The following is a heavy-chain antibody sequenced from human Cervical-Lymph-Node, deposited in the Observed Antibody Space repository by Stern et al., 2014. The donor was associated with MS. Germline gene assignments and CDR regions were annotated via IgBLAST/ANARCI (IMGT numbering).Heavy chain of an antibody. J-gene: IGHJ5*02. D-gene: IGHD6-13*01. CDR2: IFPFFGTP. CDR1: GGTFSKFP. CDR3: ALSSETSDRWYSLGYDL. V-gene: IGHV1-69*01. Sequence: VQLVESVAEVTKPGSSVKVSCKASGGTFSKFPSSWVRQAPGQGIAWMGGIFPFFGTPPCAQEFRGRVTLTADVSTSTVYMELSSLRSDDTAVYYCALSSETSDRWYSLGYDLWGQGTLVTVSS.